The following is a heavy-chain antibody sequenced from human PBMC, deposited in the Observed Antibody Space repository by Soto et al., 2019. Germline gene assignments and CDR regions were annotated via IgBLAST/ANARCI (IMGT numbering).Heavy chain of an antibody. J-gene: IGHJ6*03. V-gene: IGHV3-21*01. CDR1: GFAFNTYS. Sequence: ESGGGLVKPGGSLRLSCTASGFAFNTYSMNWVLQAPGKGLEWVSSINEDSTYIYYADSLRGRITISRDNAKDSLFLQMNSLRPDDTAVYYCVRDLGRYFRSGYMDLWGDGATVTVSS. D-gene: IGHD3-9*01. CDR3: VRDLGRYFRSGYMDL. CDR2: INEDSTYI.